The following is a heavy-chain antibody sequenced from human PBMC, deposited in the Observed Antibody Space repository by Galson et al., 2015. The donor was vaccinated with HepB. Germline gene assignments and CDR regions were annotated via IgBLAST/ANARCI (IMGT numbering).Heavy chain of an antibody. V-gene: IGHV1-46*01. Sequence: SVKVSCKASGYTFTSYYMHWVRQAPGQGLEWMGIINPSGGSTSYAQKFQDRVTMTRDTSTSTVYMELSSLRSEDTAVYYCASGFYSGSYGGPRQNFDYWGQGTLVTVSS. CDR1: GYTFTSYY. J-gene: IGHJ4*02. CDR3: ASGFYSGSYGGPRQNFDY. D-gene: IGHD1-26*01. CDR2: INPSGGST.